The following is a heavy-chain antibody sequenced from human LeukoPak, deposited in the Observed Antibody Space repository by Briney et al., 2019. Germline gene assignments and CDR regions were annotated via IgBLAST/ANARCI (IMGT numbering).Heavy chain of an antibody. CDR1: GFTFSSYA. J-gene: IGHJ3*02. Sequence: PGGSLRLSCAASGFTFSSYAMNWVRQAPGKGLEWVSGVSGSGGSTYYADSVKGRFTISRDNSKNTVYLQMNTLRAEDTAVYHCAKSMGSCYAFAICVQGTMVTVSS. V-gene: IGHV3-23*01. D-gene: IGHD3-22*01. CDR2: VSGSGGST. CDR3: AKSMGSCYAFAI.